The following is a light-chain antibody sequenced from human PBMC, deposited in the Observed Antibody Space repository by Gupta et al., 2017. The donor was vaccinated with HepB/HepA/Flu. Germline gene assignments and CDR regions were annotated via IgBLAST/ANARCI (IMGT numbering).Light chain of an antibody. J-gene: IGKJ5*01. CDR3: QQRSPIT. V-gene: IGKV3-11*01. CDR2: DAS. CDR1: QSVSSY. Sequence: EIVLTQSPATLSLSPGERATLSCRASQSVSSYLAWDQQKPGQAPRLLIYDASNRATGIPARFSGSGPGTDFTLTSSSLETEDFAVYYDQQRSPITFGQGTRLEIE.